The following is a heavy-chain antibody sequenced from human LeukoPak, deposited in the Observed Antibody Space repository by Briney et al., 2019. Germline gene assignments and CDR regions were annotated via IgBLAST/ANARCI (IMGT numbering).Heavy chain of an antibody. CDR3: ARHEVVVVPAAMDY. Sequence: SETLFLTCTVSGGSISSSSYYWGWIRQPPGKGLEWIGSIYYSGSTYYNPSLKSRVTISVDTSKNQFSLKLSSVTAADTAVYYCARHEVVVVPAAMDYWGQGTLVTVSS. J-gene: IGHJ4*02. D-gene: IGHD2-2*01. CDR1: GGSISSSSYY. CDR2: IYYSGST. V-gene: IGHV4-39*01.